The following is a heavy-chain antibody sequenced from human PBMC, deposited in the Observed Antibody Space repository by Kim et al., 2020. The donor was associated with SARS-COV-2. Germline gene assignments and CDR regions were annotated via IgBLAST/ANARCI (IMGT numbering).Heavy chain of an antibody. V-gene: IGHV3-30*04. CDR3: ARARRDDWNYFFDS. D-gene: IGHD1-7*01. Sequence: VKVRFTITSDNSKNTLYLQMDTLRGDDTAVYYCARARRDDWNYFFDSWGQGTLVTVSS. J-gene: IGHJ4*02.